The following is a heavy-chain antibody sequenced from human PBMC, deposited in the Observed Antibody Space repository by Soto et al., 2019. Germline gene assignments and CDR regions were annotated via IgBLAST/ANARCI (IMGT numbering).Heavy chain of an antibody. V-gene: IGHV3-74*01. CDR2: INSDGTRT. CDR1: GFTFSSYW. CDR3: ARVILGSTYFDL. D-gene: IGHD1-26*01. J-gene: IGHJ2*01. Sequence: EVQLVESGGGLVQPGGSLRLSCAASGFTFSSYWMHWVRQAPGKGLVWVSFINSDGTRTIYADSVKGRLTTSRDSAKNTLYLQIHSLRAEDTAVYYCARVILGSTYFDLWGRGTLVTVSS.